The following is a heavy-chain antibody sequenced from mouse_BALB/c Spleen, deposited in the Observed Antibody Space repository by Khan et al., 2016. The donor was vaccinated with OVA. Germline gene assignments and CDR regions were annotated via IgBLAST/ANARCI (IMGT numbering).Heavy chain of an antibody. Sequence: QVQLQQSGPDLVKPGALVKISCKASGYTFTSYDINWVKQRPGQGLEWIGWIYPGDGTTKYNENFKGKATLTADISSSTAYMHLSSLTSEISAVYFCARGGLRGVAMDYWGQGTSVTVSS. CDR3: ARGGLRGVAMDY. CDR2: IYPGDGTT. D-gene: IGHD2-4*01. J-gene: IGHJ4*01. CDR1: GYTFTSYD. V-gene: IGHV1S56*01.